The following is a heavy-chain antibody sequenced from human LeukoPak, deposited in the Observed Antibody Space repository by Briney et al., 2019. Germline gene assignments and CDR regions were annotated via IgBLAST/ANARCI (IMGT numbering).Heavy chain of an antibody. CDR3: AKGMPNWNYYYFDY. CDR1: GFTFSSYA. Sequence: GGSLRLSCAASGFTFSSYAMSWVRRAPGKGLEWVSTISGSGGSTYYADSVKGRFTISRDNSKNTLYLQMNSLRAEDTAVYYCAKGMPNWNYYYFDYWGQGTLVTVSS. D-gene: IGHD1-7*01. V-gene: IGHV3-23*01. CDR2: ISGSGGST. J-gene: IGHJ4*02.